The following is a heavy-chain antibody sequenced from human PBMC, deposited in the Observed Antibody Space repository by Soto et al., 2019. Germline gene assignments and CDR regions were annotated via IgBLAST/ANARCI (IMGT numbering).Heavy chain of an antibody. CDR1: GFTFSSYG. V-gene: IGHV3-30*18. J-gene: IGHJ6*02. Sequence: GGSLRLSCAASGFTFSSYGMHWVRQAPGKGLEWVAVISYDGSNKYYADSVKGRFTISRDNSKNTLYLQMNSLRAEGTAVYYCAKDGHIVVVPAAISGIEYYYYGMDVWGQGTTVTVSS. D-gene: IGHD2-2*01. CDR3: AKDGHIVVVPAAISGIEYYYYGMDV. CDR2: ISYDGSNK.